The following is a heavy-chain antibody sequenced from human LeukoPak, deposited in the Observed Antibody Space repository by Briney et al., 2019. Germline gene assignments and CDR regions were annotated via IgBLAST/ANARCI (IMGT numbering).Heavy chain of an antibody. CDR2: INPNSGGT. D-gene: IGHD1-26*01. CDR1: GYTFTGYY. CDR3: ARDPSLVGATSFDYYYYYGMDV. V-gene: IGHV1-2*06. J-gene: IGHJ6*02. Sequence: APVKVSCKASGYTFTGYYMHWVRQAPGQGLEWMGRINPNSGGTNYAQKFQGRVTMTRDTSISTAYMELSRLRSDDTAVYYCARDPSLVGATSFDYYYYYGMDVWGQGTTVTVSS.